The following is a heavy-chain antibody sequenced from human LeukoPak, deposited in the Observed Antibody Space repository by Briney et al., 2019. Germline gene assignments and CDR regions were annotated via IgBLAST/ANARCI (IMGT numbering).Heavy chain of an antibody. J-gene: IGHJ6*03. CDR1: GFTFSSYK. CDR2: ISSSGTTI. CDR3: ARETKGLELLNYYYYMDV. D-gene: IGHD1-7*01. V-gene: IGHV3-48*03. Sequence: GGSLRLSCAASGFTFSSYKMNWVRQAPGKGLEWVSYISSSGTTIYYADSVKGRFTISRDNAKNSLYLQMYSLRAEDTAIYYCARETKGLELLNYYYYMDVWGKGTTVTVSS.